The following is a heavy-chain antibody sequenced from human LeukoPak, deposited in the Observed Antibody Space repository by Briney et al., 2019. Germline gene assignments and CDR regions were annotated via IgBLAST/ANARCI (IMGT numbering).Heavy chain of an antibody. V-gene: IGHV4-31*03. CDR3: ARDYYYDSSGNGAFDI. CDR1: GGSISSGGYY. Sequence: SETLSLTCTVSGGSISSGGYYWSWIRQHPGKGLEWIGYIYYSGSTYYNPSLKSRVTISVGTSKNQFSLKLSSVTAADTAVYYCARDYYYDSSGNGAFDIWGQGTMVTVSS. D-gene: IGHD3-22*01. CDR2: IYYSGST. J-gene: IGHJ3*02.